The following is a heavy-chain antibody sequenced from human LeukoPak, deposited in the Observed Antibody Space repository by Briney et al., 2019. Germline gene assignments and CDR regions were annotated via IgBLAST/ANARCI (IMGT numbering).Heavy chain of an antibody. J-gene: IGHJ4*02. V-gene: IGHV3-74*01. CDR1: GFTFSSYW. D-gene: IGHD6-13*01. Sequence: PGGSLRLSCAAAGFTFSSYWMHWVRQAPGKGLVWVSRIKSDGSSTTYADSVKGRFTISRDNAKNTLYLQMNSPRAEDTAVYYCARGERAAAAFDYWGQGTLVTVPS. CDR3: ARGERAAAAFDY. CDR2: IKSDGSST.